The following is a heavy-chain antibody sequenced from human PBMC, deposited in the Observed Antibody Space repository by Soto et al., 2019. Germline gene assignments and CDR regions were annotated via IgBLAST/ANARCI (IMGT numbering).Heavy chain of an antibody. CDR3: ARDGGSY. CDR1: GFTFSSYA. Sequence: QVQLVESGGGVVQPGRSLRLSCAASGFTFSSYAMHWVRQAPGKGLQWVAVISKDGSNKYYADSVKGRFTISRDNSKSTLDLQMNSLRAEDTAVYHCARDGGSYWGQGILVTVSS. J-gene: IGHJ4*02. V-gene: IGHV3-30-3*01. CDR2: ISKDGSNK. D-gene: IGHD3-16*01.